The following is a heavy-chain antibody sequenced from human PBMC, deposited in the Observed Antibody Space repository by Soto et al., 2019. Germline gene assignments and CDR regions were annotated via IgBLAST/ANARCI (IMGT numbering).Heavy chain of an antibody. V-gene: IGHV3-23*01. CDR1: GFTFSSYA. J-gene: IGHJ3*02. D-gene: IGHD2-2*01. Sequence: GGSLRLSCAASGFTFSSYAMSWVRQAPGKGLEWVSVISGSGGSTEYADSMKGRCTISRENSKNTLNLQMNSLRAEDAAVYDLYKGGYCSITRCYWNAFDIWGQGTMVTVSS. CDR3: YKGGYCSITRCYWNAFDI. CDR2: ISGSGGST.